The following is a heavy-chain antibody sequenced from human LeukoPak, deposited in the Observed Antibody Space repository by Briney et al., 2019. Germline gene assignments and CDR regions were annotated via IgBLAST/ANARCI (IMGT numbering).Heavy chain of an antibody. D-gene: IGHD6-13*01. CDR2: MNPNSGNT. J-gene: IGHJ4*02. Sequence: ASVKVSFKASGYTFTSYDINWVRQATGHGLEWMGWMNPNSGNTGYAQKFQGRVTMNRNTSISTAYMELSSLRYEDTAVYYCARDIAAPFDYWGQGTLVTVSS. V-gene: IGHV1-8*01. CDR3: ARDIAAPFDY. CDR1: GYTFTSYD.